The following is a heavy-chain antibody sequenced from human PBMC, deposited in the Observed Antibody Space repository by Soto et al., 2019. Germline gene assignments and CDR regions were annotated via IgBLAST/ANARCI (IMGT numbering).Heavy chain of an antibody. J-gene: IGHJ6*03. CDR1: GFTFDDYG. CDR3: ARVDCSGGSCYSYPKTYYYMDV. D-gene: IGHD2-15*01. CDR2: IKQDGSEK. Sequence: HPGGSLRLSCAASGFTFDDYGMRWVRQAPGKGLEWVANIKQDGSEKYYVDSVKGRFTISRDNAKDSLYLQMNSLRAEDTAVYYCARVDCSGGSCYSYPKTYYYMDVWGKGTTVTVSS. V-gene: IGHV3-7*01.